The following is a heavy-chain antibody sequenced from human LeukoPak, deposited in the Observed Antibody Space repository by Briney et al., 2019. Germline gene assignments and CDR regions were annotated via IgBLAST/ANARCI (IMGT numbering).Heavy chain of an antibody. CDR2: ISAYNGNT. CDR3: ASLGDGVTIFGVMPYYMDV. V-gene: IGHV1-18*01. Sequence: GASVKVSCKASGYTFTSYGISWVRQAPGQGLEWMGWISAYNGNTNYAQKFQGRVTITADESTSTAYMELSSLRSEDTAVYYCASLGDGVTIFGVMPYYMDVWGKGTTVTVSS. D-gene: IGHD3-3*01. CDR1: GYTFTSYG. J-gene: IGHJ6*03.